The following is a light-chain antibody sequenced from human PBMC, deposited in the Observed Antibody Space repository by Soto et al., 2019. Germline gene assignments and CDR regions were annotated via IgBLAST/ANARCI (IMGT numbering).Light chain of an antibody. CDR1: QIVSSSY. V-gene: IGKV3-20*01. CDR2: DAS. CDR3: QHYGNSLWT. J-gene: IGKJ1*01. Sequence: EIVLTQSPGTLPLSPGERATLSCRASQIVSSSYLAWYQQKPGQAPRLLIYDASSRATDIPDRFSGSGSGTDFTLTISRLEPEDFAIYYCQHYGNSLWTFGQGTKVDIK.